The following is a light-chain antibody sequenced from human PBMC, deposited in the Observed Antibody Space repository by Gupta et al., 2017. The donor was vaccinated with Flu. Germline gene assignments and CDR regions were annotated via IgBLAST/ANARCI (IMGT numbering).Light chain of an antibody. Sequence: QSITISCTGTSSDVGSYDLVSWYQRHPGRAPKLIIYEVSKRPSGVSNRFSGCKTGSAASLTISGLQAEDEAEYYCCSYAGRTTVFGGGTKLAGL. CDR2: EVS. V-gene: IGLV2-23*02. J-gene: IGLJ2*01. CDR3: CSYAGRTTV. CDR1: SSDVGSYDL.